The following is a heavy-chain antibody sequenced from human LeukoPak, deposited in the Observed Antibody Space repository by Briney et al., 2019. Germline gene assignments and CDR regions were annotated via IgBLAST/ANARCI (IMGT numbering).Heavy chain of an antibody. CDR3: ARGLAVVVPAAIHWFDP. J-gene: IGHJ5*02. CDR2: MNPNSVNT. CDR1: GYTFTSYD. V-gene: IGHV1-8*03. D-gene: IGHD2-2*01. Sequence: ASVKVSCKASGYTFTSYDINWVRQAPGQGLEWMGWMNPNSVNTGYAQKFQGRVAITRNTSISTAYMELSSLRSEDTAVYYCARGLAVVVPAAIHWFDPWGQGTLVTVSS.